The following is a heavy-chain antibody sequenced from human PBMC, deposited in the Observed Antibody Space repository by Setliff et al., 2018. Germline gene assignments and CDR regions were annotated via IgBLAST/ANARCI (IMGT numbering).Heavy chain of an antibody. V-gene: IGHV3-7*01. CDR2: IKQDESEK. Sequence: GGSLRLSCVASGFTFSSYAMNWVRQAPGKGLEWVANIKQDESEKHYVGSVKGRFTISRDNSKNTLYLQLNSLRPEDTAVYYCVKEGIAATGTAFDIWGQGTMVTVSS. CDR1: GFTFSSYA. CDR3: VKEGIAATGTAFDI. D-gene: IGHD6-13*01. J-gene: IGHJ3*02.